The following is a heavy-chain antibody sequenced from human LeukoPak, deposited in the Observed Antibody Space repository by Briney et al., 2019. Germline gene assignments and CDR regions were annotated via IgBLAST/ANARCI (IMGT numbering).Heavy chain of an antibody. V-gene: IGHV4-39*07. D-gene: IGHD3-22*01. CDR1: VGSISGGSYY. CDR3: ARAHGSGYFYDGFDI. Sequence: PSGTLSLTCTVSVGSISGGSYYWSCIRQPPGSGLEWIGSIFDRGSTHYNPSRKSQITISVDTSKTQFSLKLSSVTAADTAVFYCARAHGSGYFYDGFDIWGQGTMVTVSS. CDR2: IFDRGST. J-gene: IGHJ3*02.